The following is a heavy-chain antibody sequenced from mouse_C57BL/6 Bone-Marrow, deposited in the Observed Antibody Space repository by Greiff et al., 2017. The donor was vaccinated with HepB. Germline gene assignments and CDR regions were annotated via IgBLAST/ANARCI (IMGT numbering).Heavy chain of an antibody. CDR2: IYPENGDT. Sequence: EVQLQESGAELVRPGASVKLSCTASGFNIKDDYMHWVKQRPEQGLEWIGWIYPENGDTEYASKFQGKATITADTSSNTAYLQLSSLTSEDTAVYYCTTEGITTVVGYWGQGTTLTVSS. CDR3: TTEGITTVVGY. D-gene: IGHD1-1*01. V-gene: IGHV14-4*01. CDR1: GFNIKDDY. J-gene: IGHJ2*01.